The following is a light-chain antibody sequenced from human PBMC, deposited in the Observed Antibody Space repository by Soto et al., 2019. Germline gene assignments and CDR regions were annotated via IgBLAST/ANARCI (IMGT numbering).Light chain of an antibody. CDR1: QSVRSW. Sequence: DMQMTQSPPTLYAYVGDRVTITWRANQSVRSWLAWYQQKPGKAPKLRIYLASTLVFGVPSRFSGSGSGTEFTLTIRGLQPDEFTSDYCQQYNSYLLSFGPGTKVDIK. J-gene: IGKJ3*01. CDR2: LAS. CDR3: QQYNSYLLS. V-gene: IGKV1-5*03.